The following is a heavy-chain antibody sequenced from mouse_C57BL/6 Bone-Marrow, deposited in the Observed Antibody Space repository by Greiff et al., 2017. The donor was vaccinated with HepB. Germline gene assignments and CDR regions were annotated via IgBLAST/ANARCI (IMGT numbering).Heavy chain of an antibody. CDR3: EGTTVVARSYFDY. D-gene: IGHD1-1*01. Sequence: VMLVESGPELVKPGASVKISCKASGYAFSSSWMNWVKQRPGKGLEWIGRIYPGDGDTNYNGKFKGKATLTADKSSSTAYMQLSSLTSEDSAVYFCEGTTVVARSYFDYWGQGTTLTVSS. CDR1: GYAFSSSW. CDR2: IYPGDGDT. V-gene: IGHV1-82*01. J-gene: IGHJ2*01.